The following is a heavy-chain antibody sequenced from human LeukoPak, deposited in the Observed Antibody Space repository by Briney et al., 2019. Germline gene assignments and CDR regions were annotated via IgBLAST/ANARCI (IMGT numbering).Heavy chain of an antibody. Sequence: GGSLRLSCAASGFTFRTYAIHWVRQAPGKGLEWMAVISYDGSNKFYADSVKGRFTISRDNSKNTLYLQMDSLRAEDTAVYYCSKSAERDTYYYYGMDVWGQGTTVTVSS. J-gene: IGHJ6*02. D-gene: IGHD1-1*01. CDR3: SKSAERDTYYYYGMDV. CDR1: GFTFRTYA. V-gene: IGHV3-30-3*02. CDR2: ISYDGSNK.